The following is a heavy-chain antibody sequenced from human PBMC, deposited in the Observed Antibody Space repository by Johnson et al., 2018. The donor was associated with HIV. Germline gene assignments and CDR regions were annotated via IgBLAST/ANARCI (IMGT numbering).Heavy chain of an antibody. Sequence: QVQLVESGGGVVPPGRSLRLSCAASGFTFSSYAMHWVRQAPGTGLEWVAVLSYDGSNKYYADSVKGRFTISRDNSKNTLYLQMNSLRAEDTAVYYCARGGGYSIAAPSDAFDIWGQGTMVTVSS. V-gene: IGHV3-30-3*01. CDR2: LSYDGSNK. D-gene: IGHD6-6*01. CDR3: ARGGGYSIAAPSDAFDI. CDR1: GFTFSSYA. J-gene: IGHJ3*02.